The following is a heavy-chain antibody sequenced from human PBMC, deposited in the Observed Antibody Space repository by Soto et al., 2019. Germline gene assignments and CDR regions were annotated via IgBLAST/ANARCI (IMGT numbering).Heavy chain of an antibody. D-gene: IGHD4-17*01. J-gene: IGHJ4*02. CDR3: ARGLEITVTSTDYYFDY. CDR2: INPNSGGT. V-gene: IGHV1-2*04. CDR1: GYTFTGYY. Sequence: ASVKVSCKASGYTFTGYYMHWVRQAPGQRLEWMGWINPNSGGTNYAQKFQGWATMTRDTSISTAYMELSRLRSDDTAVYYCARGLEITVTSTDYYFDYWGQGTLVTVS.